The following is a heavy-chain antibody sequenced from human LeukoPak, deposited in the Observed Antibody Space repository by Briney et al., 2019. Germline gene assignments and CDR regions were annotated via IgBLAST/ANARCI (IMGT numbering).Heavy chain of an antibody. CDR3: ARDKSLYSSSWYVNWFDP. Sequence: SQTLSLTCAISGDSVSSNSAAWNWTGQSPSRGLEWLGRTYYRSKWYNDYAVSVKSRITINPDTSKNQFSLQLNSVTPEDTAVYYCARDKSLYSSSWYVNWFDPWGQGTLVTVSS. CDR2: TYYRSKWYN. CDR1: GDSVSSNSAA. V-gene: IGHV6-1*01. D-gene: IGHD6-13*01. J-gene: IGHJ5*02.